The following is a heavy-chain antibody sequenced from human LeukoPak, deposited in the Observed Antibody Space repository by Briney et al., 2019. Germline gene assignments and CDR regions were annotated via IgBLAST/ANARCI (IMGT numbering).Heavy chain of an antibody. D-gene: IGHD6-19*01. CDR1: GFIFSSYS. V-gene: IGHV3-30-3*01. CDR2: ISYDGSNK. Sequence: GGSLRHSCVVSGFIFSSYSMHWVRQAPGKALEWVAVISYDGSNKYYADSVKGRFTISRDNSKNTLYLQMHSLRADDTAVYYCARVGYNSGWYEYWGQGTSVTVSS. J-gene: IGHJ4*02. CDR3: ARVGYNSGWYEY.